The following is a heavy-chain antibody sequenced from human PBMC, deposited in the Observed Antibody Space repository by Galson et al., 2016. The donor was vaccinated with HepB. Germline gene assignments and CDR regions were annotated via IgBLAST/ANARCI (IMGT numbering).Heavy chain of an antibody. CDR3: ARGAGYGELRYNWFDP. Sequence: SVKVSCKASGGTFSSYAISWVRQAPGQGLEWMGGIIPIFGTANYAQKFQGRVTITADKSTSTAYMELSSLKSEDTAVYYCARGAGYGELRYNWFDPWGQGTLVTVSS. J-gene: IGHJ5*02. CDR2: IIPIFGTA. V-gene: IGHV1-69*06. CDR1: GGTFSSYA. D-gene: IGHD4-17*01.